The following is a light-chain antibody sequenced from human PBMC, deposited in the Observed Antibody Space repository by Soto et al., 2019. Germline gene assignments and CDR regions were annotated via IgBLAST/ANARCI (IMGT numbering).Light chain of an antibody. CDR3: QQYNNWPPWT. CDR1: QSISSN. CDR2: GAS. Sequence: EILMTQSPATLSVSPGDRATLSCRASQSISSNLAWYQQKRGQAPRLLIYGASTRATGIPARFGGSGSGTEFTLTISSLQSEDFAVYYCQQYNNWPPWTFGQGTKV. J-gene: IGKJ1*01. V-gene: IGKV3-15*01.